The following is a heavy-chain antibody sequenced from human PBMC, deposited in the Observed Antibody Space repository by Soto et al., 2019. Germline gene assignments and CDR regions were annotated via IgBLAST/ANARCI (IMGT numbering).Heavy chain of an antibody. CDR1: GGTFNKYA. CDR2: IIPLFGTA. D-gene: IGHD3-22*01. Sequence: SVKVSCKASGGTFNKYAIDWVRQAPGQGLEWMGGIIPLFGTANYAQKFQGRVSITADEATSTAYMELSSLRSEDTAVYYCARQFDYDTSGYYYAYWGQGTLVTVSS. CDR3: ARQFDYDTSGYYYAY. V-gene: IGHV1-69*13. J-gene: IGHJ4*02.